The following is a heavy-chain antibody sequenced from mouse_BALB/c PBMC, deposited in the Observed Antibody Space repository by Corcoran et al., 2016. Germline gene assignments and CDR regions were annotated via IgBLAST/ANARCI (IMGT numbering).Heavy chain of an antibody. CDR1: GFNIKDTY. CDR2: IDPANGNT. D-gene: IGHD2-1*01. Sequence: EVQLQQSGAELVKPGASIKLSCTASGFNIKDTYMHWVKQRTEQGLEWIGRIDPANGNTKYDPKLQGKATMTADSASNTVYRQLRSLTSEATAVYYCGRSREGNYVVYWGQGTTLTVSS. V-gene: IGHV14-3*02. J-gene: IGHJ2*01. CDR3: GRSREGNYVVY.